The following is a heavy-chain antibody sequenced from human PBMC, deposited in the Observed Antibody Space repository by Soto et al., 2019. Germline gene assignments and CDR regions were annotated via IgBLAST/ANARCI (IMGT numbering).Heavy chain of an antibody. Sequence: PSETLCISCAFFVGFISISSWWSWFRQPPGTGLEWIGQIYHSGSTDYNPALKSRVTISVDKAKNQFSLKLRSVTGADTAVYYCARAKPICGGDCFYYFDYWGQGTMVTCAS. V-gene: IGHV4-4*02. CDR3: ARAKPICGGDCFYYFDY. CDR1: VGFISISSW. CDR2: IYHSGST. D-gene: IGHD2-21*02. J-gene: IGHJ4*02.